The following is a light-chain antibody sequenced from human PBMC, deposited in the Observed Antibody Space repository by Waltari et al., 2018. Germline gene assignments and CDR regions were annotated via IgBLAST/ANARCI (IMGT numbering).Light chain of an antibody. J-gene: IGKJ4*01. V-gene: IGKV1-39*01. CDR3: QQSYSTLALT. CDR1: QSISSY. Sequence: DIQMTQSPSSLSASVVDRVTITCRASQSISSYLNWYQQKPGKAPKLLIYAASSLQSGVPSRFSGSGSGTEFTLTISSLQPEDFATYYCQQSYSTLALTFGGGTKVEIK. CDR2: AAS.